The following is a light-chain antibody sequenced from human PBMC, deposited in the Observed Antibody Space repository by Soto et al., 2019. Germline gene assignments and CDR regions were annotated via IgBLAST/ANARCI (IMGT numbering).Light chain of an antibody. J-gene: IGLJ2*01. Sequence: QAVVTQSPSVSAAPGQKVTISCSGSSSNIGNNYVSCYQQLPGTAPKRLIYDNNKRPSGSPARFSGSKSGTSGTLDITGLQNGDEDDYYCATWDGSLPGEVFGGGTKLTVL. V-gene: IGLV1-51*01. CDR3: ATWDGSLPGEV. CDR2: DNN. CDR1: SSNIGNNY.